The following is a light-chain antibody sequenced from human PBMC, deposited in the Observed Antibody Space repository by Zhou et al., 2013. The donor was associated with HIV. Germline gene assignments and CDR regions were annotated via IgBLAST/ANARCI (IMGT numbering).Light chain of an antibody. V-gene: IGKV1-8*01. Sequence: AIRLTQSPASFSASTGDRVTITCRASESIGTYVAWYQQKPGKAPELLIYAASSLQSGVPSRFSGSGSGTDFTLTISSLQPEDFATYYCQQSYSTPPTFGGGTKVEIK. CDR1: ESIGTY. J-gene: IGKJ4*01. CDR2: AAS. CDR3: QQSYSTPPT.